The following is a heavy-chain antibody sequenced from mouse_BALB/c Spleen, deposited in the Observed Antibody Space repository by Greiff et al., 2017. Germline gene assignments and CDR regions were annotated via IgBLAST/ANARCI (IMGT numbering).Heavy chain of an antibody. V-gene: IGHV5-9-4*01. CDR1: GFTFSSYA. CDR3: ARTTVVADYAMDY. Sequence: EVHLVESGGGLVKPGGSLKLSCAASGFTFSSYAMSWVRQSPEKRLEWVAEISSGGSYTYYPDTVTGRFTISRDNAKNTLYLEMSSLRSEDTAMYYCARTTVVADYAMDYWGQGTSVTVSS. CDR2: ISSGGSYT. J-gene: IGHJ4*01. D-gene: IGHD1-1*01.